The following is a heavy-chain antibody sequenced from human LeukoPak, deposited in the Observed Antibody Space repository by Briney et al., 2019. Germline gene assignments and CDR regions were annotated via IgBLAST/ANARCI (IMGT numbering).Heavy chain of an antibody. Sequence: GGSLRLSCAASGFTVSSNYMSWVRQAPGKGLEWVSVIYSGGSTYYADSVKGRFTISRDNSKNTLYLQMNSLRAEDTAVYYCARDDILTGGLHFDIWGQGTMVTVSS. D-gene: IGHD3-9*01. J-gene: IGHJ3*02. CDR3: ARDDILTGGLHFDI. V-gene: IGHV3-66*01. CDR2: IYSGGST. CDR1: GFTVSSNY.